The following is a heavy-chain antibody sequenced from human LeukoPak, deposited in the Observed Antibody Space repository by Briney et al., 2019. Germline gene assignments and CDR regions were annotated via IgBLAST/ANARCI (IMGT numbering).Heavy chain of an antibody. CDR3: ARVAYGNNATPFDH. V-gene: IGHV1-2*06. CDR2: INPNSGDT. D-gene: IGHD4-11*01. CDR1: GYIFTDYF. J-gene: IGHJ4*02. Sequence: ASVTVSCKASGYIFTDYFIHWVRQAPRQGPEWMGRINPNSGDTDSAQKFQGRVTMTRVTSITTVYMEMRRLTSDDTAVYYCARVAYGNNATPFDHWGQGSLVIVSS.